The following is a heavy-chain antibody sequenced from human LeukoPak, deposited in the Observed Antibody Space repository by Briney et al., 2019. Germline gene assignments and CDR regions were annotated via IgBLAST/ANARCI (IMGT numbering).Heavy chain of an antibody. J-gene: IGHJ4*02. CDR1: GFTFSSYG. CDR3: ARYGSGSFGWYYFDY. Sequence: GGSLRLSCAASGFTFSSYGMHWVRQAPGRGLEWVAVISYDGSNKYYADSGKGRFTISRDNSKNTLYLQMNSLRAEDTAVYYCARYGSGSFGWYYFDYWGQGTLVTVSS. CDR2: ISYDGSNK. D-gene: IGHD3-10*01. V-gene: IGHV3-30*03.